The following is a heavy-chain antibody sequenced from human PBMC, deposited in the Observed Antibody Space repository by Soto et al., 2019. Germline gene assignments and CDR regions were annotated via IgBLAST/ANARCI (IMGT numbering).Heavy chain of an antibody. Sequence: GGSLRLSCAASGFTFSSYAMHWVRQAPGKGLEWAAVISYDGSNKYYADSVKGRFTISRDNSKNTLYLQMNSLRAEDTAVYYCARDGFPYYGMDVWGQGTTVTVSS. CDR3: ARDGFPYYGMDV. D-gene: IGHD3-10*01. J-gene: IGHJ6*02. CDR2: ISYDGSNK. CDR1: GFTFSSYA. V-gene: IGHV3-30-3*01.